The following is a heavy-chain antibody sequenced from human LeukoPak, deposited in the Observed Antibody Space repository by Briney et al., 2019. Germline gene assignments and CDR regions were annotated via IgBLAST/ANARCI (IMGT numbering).Heavy chain of an antibody. CDR2: IYHSGST. CDR1: GYSISSGYY. Sequence: SETLSLTCSVSGYSISSGYYWGWIRQLPGKGLEWIGSIYHSGSTYYNPSLKSRVTISVDTSKNQFSLKLSSVTAADTAVYYCARRKVTTAFRYWGQGTLVTVSS. D-gene: IGHD4-17*01. J-gene: IGHJ4*02. V-gene: IGHV4-38-2*01. CDR3: ARRKVTTAFRY.